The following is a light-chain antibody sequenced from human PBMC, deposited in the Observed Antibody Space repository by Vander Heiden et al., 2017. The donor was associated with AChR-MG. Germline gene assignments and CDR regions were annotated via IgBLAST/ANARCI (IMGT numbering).Light chain of an antibody. CDR1: SSDVGGYNY. V-gene: IGLV2-14*01. CDR2: EVS. CDR3: SSYTSSSTRV. Sequence: SALTQPASVSWSRGQSITISCTGTSSDVGGYNYVSWYQHHPGIAPKLMIYEVSNRPSGVSNRFSGSKSGNTASLTISGLQGEDEADYYCSSYTSSSTRVFGGGTRLTVL. J-gene: IGLJ3*02.